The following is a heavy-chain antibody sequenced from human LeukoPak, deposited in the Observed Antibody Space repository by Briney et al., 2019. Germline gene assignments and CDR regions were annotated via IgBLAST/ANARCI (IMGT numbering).Heavy chain of an antibody. CDR3: ARDRTRRYCSRGSCPGAYYFDY. D-gene: IGHD2-15*01. Sequence: SETLSLTCTVSGGSISSDYWSWIRQPPGKGLEYIGYFSYSGRTDYNPSLKSRATISVDTSKNQFSLNLNSVTAADTAVYYCARDRTRRYCSRGSCPGAYYFDYWGQGTLVTVSS. J-gene: IGHJ4*02. CDR1: GGSISSDY. CDR2: FSYSGRT. V-gene: IGHV4-59*12.